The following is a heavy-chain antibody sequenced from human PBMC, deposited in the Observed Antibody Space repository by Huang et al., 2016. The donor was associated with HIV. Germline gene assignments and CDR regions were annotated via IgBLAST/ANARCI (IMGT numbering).Heavy chain of an antibody. Sequence: EVQLVESGGGLVRPGGSLTLSCTVSGFTLSRYWMTWVRQAPGPDFEWVANIKEDGRETSYGDSVKGRFIISRDSAKNSLFLQMSSLRVEDTAIYYCPRDRYFDDSGHRRYYFDDWGQGTLVTVSS. D-gene: IGHD6-25*01. CDR3: PRDRYFDDSGHRRYYFDD. CDR2: IKEDGRET. CDR1: GFTLSRYW. V-gene: IGHV3-7*01. J-gene: IGHJ4*02.